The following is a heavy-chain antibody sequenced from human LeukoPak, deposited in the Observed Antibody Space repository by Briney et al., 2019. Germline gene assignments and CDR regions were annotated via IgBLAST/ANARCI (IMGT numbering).Heavy chain of an antibody. V-gene: IGHV4-59*08. CDR1: GVSLSSYS. CDR3: ARLDIRRLRDL. D-gene: IGHD4-17*01. J-gene: IGHJ5*02. Sequence: SETLSLTCTVSGVSLSSYSSIWIRQPPEKGLEYFGHISDSGSTTYNPSLKSRVSISVDTSKNQFSLKLSFATAADTALYFCARLDIRRLRDLWGQGTLVTVSS. CDR2: ISDSGST.